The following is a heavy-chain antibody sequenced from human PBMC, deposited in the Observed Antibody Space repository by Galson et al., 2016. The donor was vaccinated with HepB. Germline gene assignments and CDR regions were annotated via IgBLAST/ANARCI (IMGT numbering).Heavy chain of an antibody. J-gene: IGHJ3*02. D-gene: IGHD3-3*01. CDR1: DFIVSDSY. Sequence: SLRLSCAASDFIVSDSYMTWVRQAPGKGLEWVSLIDTDASTYYADSAKGRFTISRDKPENTLYLQMTSLRADDTGVYYCARGPRGFLRWSSTFDIWGRGTVVTVSS. CDR2: IDTDAST. V-gene: IGHV3-53*01. CDR3: ARGPRGFLRWSSTFDI.